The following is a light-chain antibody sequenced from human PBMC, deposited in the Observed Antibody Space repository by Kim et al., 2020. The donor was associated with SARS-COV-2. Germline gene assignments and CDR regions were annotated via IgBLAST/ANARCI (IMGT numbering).Light chain of an antibody. J-gene: IGKJ4*01. Sequence: SLSPGERAPLSCRASQSVSTYLAWYQQKPGQAPRLLIYDASNRATDIPARFSGSGSGTDFTLTISSLEPEDFAVYYCQQRSDWLTFGGGTKVDIK. CDR2: DAS. V-gene: IGKV3-11*01. CDR1: QSVSTY. CDR3: QQRSDWLT.